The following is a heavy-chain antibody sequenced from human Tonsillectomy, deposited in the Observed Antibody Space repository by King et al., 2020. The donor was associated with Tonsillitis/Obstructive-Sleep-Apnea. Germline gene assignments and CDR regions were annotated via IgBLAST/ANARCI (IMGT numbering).Heavy chain of an antibody. CDR2: IYWDDDK. D-gene: IGHD3-10*01. Sequence: FTLKESGPTLVKPTQTLTLTCTFSGFSLSTSGVVVGWIRQPPGKALEWLALIYWDDDKRYSPSLKSRLTITKDTSKNQVVLTMTNMEPVDTATYYCAHTEVMVRGVIGIDYWGQGTLVTVSS. V-gene: IGHV2-5*02. J-gene: IGHJ4*02. CDR3: AHTEVMVRGVIGIDY. CDR1: GFSLSTSGVV.